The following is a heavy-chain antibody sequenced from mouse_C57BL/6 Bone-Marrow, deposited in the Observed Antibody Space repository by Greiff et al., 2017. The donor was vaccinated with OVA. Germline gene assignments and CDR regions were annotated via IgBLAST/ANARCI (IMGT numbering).Heavy chain of an antibody. CDR3: ARSLFITTVVAPYDYAMDY. Sequence: QVQLKESGPGLVQPSQSLSITCTVSGFSLTSYGVHWVRQSPGKGLEWLGVIWSGGSTDYNAAFISRLSISKDNSKSQVFFKMNSLQADDTAIYYCARSLFITTVVAPYDYAMDYWGQGTSVTVSS. D-gene: IGHD1-1*01. J-gene: IGHJ4*01. CDR2: IWSGGST. CDR1: GFSLTSYG. V-gene: IGHV2-2*01.